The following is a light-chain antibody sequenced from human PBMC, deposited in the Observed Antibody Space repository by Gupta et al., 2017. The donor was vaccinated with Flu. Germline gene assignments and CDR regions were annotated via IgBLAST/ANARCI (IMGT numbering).Light chain of an antibody. V-gene: IGLV2-14*01. CDR2: GVT. J-gene: IGLJ2*01. CDR3: SSYTGSDTLVV. Sequence: QSALTQPASVSGSPGQSITIFCTGTNNDVGNYDYVSWYQEHPGQAPNLIIYGVTNRPSGVSTRFSGSKSGTTASLTLSVLQAEDEANYYCSSYTGSDTLVVFGGGTRLTVL. CDR1: NNDVGNYDY.